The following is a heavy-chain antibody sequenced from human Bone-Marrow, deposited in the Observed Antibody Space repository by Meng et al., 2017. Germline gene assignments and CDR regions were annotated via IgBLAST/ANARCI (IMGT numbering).Heavy chain of an antibody. CDR1: GYTFTSYC. J-gene: IGHJ4*02. CDR2: INPNSGGT. V-gene: IGHV1-2*02. D-gene: IGHD6-13*01. Sequence: ASVKVSCKASGYTFTSYCMHWVRQAPGQGLEWMGWINPNSGGTNYAQKFQGRVTMPRDTSISTAYMELSRLRSDDTAVYYCARDPSSSYYFDYWGQGTLVTVSS. CDR3: ARDPSSSYYFDY.